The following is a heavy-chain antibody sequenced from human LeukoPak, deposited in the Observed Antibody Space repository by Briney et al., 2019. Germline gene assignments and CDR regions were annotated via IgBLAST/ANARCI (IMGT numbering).Heavy chain of an antibody. J-gene: IGHJ5*02. CDR3: ARDPIFYGGETPGWFDP. Sequence: SVKVSCKASGYTFTSYGISWVRQAPGQGLEWMGGIIPIFGTANYAQKFQGRVTITTDESTSTAYMELSSLRSEDTAVYYCARDPIFYGGETPGWFDPWGQGTLVTVSS. D-gene: IGHD3-9*01. CDR2: IIPIFGTA. CDR1: GYTFTSYG. V-gene: IGHV1-69*05.